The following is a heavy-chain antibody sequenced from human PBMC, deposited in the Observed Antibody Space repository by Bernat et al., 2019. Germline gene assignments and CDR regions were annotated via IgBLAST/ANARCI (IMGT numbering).Heavy chain of an antibody. V-gene: IGHV3-21*04. CDR2: ISSSGSYI. CDR3: AREGQLSYYYSGMDV. D-gene: IGHD6-13*01. CDR1: GFTFSNYS. Sequence: EVQLVESGGGLVKPGGSLRLSCAASGFTFSNYSMNWVRQAPGKGLEWVSSISSSGSYIYYADSLKGRFTISRDNSNNTVYLQMNSLRAEDTAVFYCAREGQLSYYYSGMDVWGQGTTVTVSS. J-gene: IGHJ6*02.